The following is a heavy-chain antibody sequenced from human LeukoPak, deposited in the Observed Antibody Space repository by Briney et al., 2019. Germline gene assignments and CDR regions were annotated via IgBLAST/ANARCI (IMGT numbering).Heavy chain of an antibody. V-gene: IGHV4-30-4*01. Sequence: KASETLSLTCTVSGGSISSGDYYWSWIRQPPGKGLEWIGYIYYSGSTYYNPSLKSRVTISVDTSKNQFSLKLSSVTAADTAVYYCARDRIYDFWSGYYYGMDVWGQGTTVTVSS. CDR2: IYYSGST. J-gene: IGHJ6*02. CDR3: ARDRIYDFWSGYYYGMDV. CDR1: GGSISSGDYY. D-gene: IGHD3-3*01.